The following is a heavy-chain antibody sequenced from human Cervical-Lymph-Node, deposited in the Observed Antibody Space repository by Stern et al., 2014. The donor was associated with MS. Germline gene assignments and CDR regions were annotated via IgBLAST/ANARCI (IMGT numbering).Heavy chain of an antibody. Sequence: QVQLVQSGAEVKKPGASMKISCKASGYMSTTYYMHWVRQAPGQGLEWMGVINPGGSTTYAQKAQGRVSLTSDTSTNTFYMELSSLTFEDTAVYYCAGVRRNQNWSDTWGHGTLVAVSS. CDR2: INPGGST. CDR3: AGVRRNQNWSDT. J-gene: IGHJ5*01. D-gene: IGHD2/OR15-2a*01. CDR1: GYMSTTYY. V-gene: IGHV1-46*01.